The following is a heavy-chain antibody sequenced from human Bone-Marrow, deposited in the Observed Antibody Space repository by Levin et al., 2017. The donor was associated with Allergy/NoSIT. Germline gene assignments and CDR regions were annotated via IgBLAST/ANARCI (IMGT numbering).Heavy chain of an antibody. CDR1: GFTFSSYA. CDR2: ISYDGSNK. D-gene: IGHD2-2*01. CDR3: ARQNIVVVPAAEYYYGMDV. V-gene: IGHV3-30-3*01. Sequence: LSLTCAASGFTFSSYAMHWVRQAPGKGLEWVAVISYDGSNKYYADSVKGRFTISRDNSKNTLYLQMNSLRAEDTAVYYCARQNIVVVPAAEYYYGMDVWGQGTTVTVSS. J-gene: IGHJ6*02.